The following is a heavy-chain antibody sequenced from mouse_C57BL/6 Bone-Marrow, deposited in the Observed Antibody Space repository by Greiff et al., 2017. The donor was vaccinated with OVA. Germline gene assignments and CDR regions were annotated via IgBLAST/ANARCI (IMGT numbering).Heavy chain of an antibody. CDR1: GFTFSSYT. J-gene: IGHJ3*01. CDR2: ISGGGGNT. Sequence: EVNVVESGGGLVKPGGSLKLSCAASGFTFSSYTMSWVRQTPEKRLEWVATISGGGGNTYYPDSVKGRFTISRDNAKNTLYLQMSSLRSEDTALYYCARQDYYGSRAYWGQGTLVTVSA. CDR3: ARQDYYGSRAY. V-gene: IGHV5-9*01. D-gene: IGHD1-1*01.